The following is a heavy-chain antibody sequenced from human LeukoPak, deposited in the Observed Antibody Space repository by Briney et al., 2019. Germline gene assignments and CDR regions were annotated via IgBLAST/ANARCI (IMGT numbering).Heavy chain of an antibody. V-gene: IGHV3-74*01. Sequence: GSLRLSCAASGFTFNSYWMHLVRQAPGKGLVWVSHINGDGSRTAYADSVKGRFTTSRDNAKNTLYLQVNSLRDEDTAVYYCARSTYSGSYLVSWGQGTLVTVSS. D-gene: IGHD1-26*01. CDR2: INGDGSRT. CDR3: ARSTYSGSYLVS. CDR1: GFTFNSYW. J-gene: IGHJ4*02.